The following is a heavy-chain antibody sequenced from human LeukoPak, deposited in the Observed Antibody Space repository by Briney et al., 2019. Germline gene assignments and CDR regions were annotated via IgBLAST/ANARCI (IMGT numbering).Heavy chain of an antibody. Sequence: ASLKVSCKASGYTFTNYGITWVRQAPGQGLEWMGWISPYNGNTNYAQKSQGRVTLTTDTSTSTAYIDLRSLRSDDTAVYYCATEGGWQPTDYGDSVYWGQGTLVTVSS. CDR1: GYTFTNYG. J-gene: IGHJ4*02. CDR3: ATEGGWQPTDYGDSVY. CDR2: ISPYNGNT. D-gene: IGHD4-17*01. V-gene: IGHV1-18*01.